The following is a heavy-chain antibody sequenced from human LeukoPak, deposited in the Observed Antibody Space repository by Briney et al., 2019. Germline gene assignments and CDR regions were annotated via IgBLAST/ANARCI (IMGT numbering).Heavy chain of an antibody. CDR2: ISYDGSNK. D-gene: IGHD1-1*01. CDR3: AREAKVQLERPGAFDI. J-gene: IGHJ3*02. Sequence: GGSLRLSCAASGFTFSSYAMHWVRQAPGKGLEWVAVISYDGSNKYYADSVKGRFTISRDNSKNTLYLQMNSLRAEDTAVYYCAREAKVQLERPGAFDIWGQGTMVTVSS. CDR1: GFTFSSYA. V-gene: IGHV3-30-3*01.